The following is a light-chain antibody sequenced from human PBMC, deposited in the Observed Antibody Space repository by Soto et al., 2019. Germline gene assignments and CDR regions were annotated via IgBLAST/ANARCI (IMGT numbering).Light chain of an antibody. CDR2: RNN. Sequence: QSVLTQPPSASGTPGQRVTISCSGSSSNIGSNYVYWYQQLPGTAPKLLIYRNNQRPSGVPDRVSGSKSGTSASLAISGLRSEDEADYYCAAWDDSLRAVFGGGTQLTVL. CDR3: AAWDDSLRAV. J-gene: IGLJ7*01. CDR1: SSNIGSNY. V-gene: IGLV1-47*01.